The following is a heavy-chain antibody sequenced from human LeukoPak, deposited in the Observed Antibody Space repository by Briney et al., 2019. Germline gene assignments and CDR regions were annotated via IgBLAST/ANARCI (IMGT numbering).Heavy chain of an antibody. CDR1: GGSISSSSYY. CDR2: IYYSGST. V-gene: IGHV4-39*01. J-gene: IGHJ4*02. D-gene: IGHD3-22*01. Sequence: PSETLSLTCTVSGGSISSSSYYWGWIRQPPGKGLEWIGSIYYSGSTYYNPSLKSRVTISVDTSKNQFSLQLSSVTAADTAVYYYARQDYDSSGYYSLNYFDYWGQGTLVTVSS. CDR3: ARQDYDSSGYYSLNYFDY.